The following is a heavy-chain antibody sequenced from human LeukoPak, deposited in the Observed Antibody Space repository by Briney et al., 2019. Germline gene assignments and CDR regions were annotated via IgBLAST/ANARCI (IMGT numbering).Heavy chain of an antibody. CDR2: IIPIFGTA. Sequence: SVKVSCKASGGTFSSYAISWVRQAPGQGLEWMGRIIPIFGTANYAQKFQGRVTITTDESTSTAYMELSSLRSEDTAVYYCATVRGGGPYYYDSSGYYFGWGQGTLVTVSS. D-gene: IGHD3-22*01. CDR3: ATVRGGGPYYYDSSGYYFG. V-gene: IGHV1-69*05. CDR1: GGTFSSYA. J-gene: IGHJ4*02.